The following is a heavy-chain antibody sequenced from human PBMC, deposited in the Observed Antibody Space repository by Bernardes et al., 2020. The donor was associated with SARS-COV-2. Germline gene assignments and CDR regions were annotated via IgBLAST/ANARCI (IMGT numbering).Heavy chain of an antibody. CDR2: IWYDGSNK. V-gene: IGHV3-33*01. CDR1: GFTFSSYG. CDR3: AREHSSVSPSGADV. D-gene: IGHD6-19*01. J-gene: IGHJ6*02. Sequence: GGSLRLSCAASGFTFSSYGMHWVRQAPGKGLEWVAVIWYDGSNKYYADSVKGRFTISRDNSKNTLYLQMNSLRAEDTAVYYCAREHSSVSPSGADVWGQGTTVTVSS.